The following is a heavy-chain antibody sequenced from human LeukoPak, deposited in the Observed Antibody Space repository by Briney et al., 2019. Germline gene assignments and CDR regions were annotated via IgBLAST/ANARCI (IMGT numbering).Heavy chain of an antibody. CDR2: IYYSGST. V-gene: IGHV4-39*01. CDR3: ARLYDFWSGYPSPDY. CDR1: GGSISSSSYY. D-gene: IGHD3-3*01. J-gene: IGHJ4*02. Sequence: PSETLPLTCTVSGGSISSSSYYWGWIRQPPGKGLEWIGSIYYSGSTYYNPSLKSRVTISVDTSKNQFSLKLSSVTAADTAVYYCARLYDFWSGYPSPDYWGQGTLVTVSS.